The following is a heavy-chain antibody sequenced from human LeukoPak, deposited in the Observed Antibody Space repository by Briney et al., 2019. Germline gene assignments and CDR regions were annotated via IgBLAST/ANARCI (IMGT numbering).Heavy chain of an antibody. Sequence: PSETLSLTCTVSGGSISSSSCYWGWIRQPPGKGLEWIGSIYYSGSTYYNPSLKSRVTISVDTSKNQFSLKLSSVTAADTAVYYCASEVRYCSSTSCPNWFDPWGQGTLVTASS. CDR1: GGSISSSSCY. CDR2: IYYSGST. CDR3: ASEVRYCSSTSCPNWFDP. V-gene: IGHV4-39*07. D-gene: IGHD2-2*01. J-gene: IGHJ5*02.